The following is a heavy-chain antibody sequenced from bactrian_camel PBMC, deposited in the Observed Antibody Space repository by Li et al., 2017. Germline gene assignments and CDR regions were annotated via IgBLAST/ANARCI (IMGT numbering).Heavy chain of an antibody. CDR2: LASDGST. D-gene: IGHD5*01. V-gene: IGHV3S53*01. CDR3: AADSVGRCRARGWVGRPSVAAYDY. Sequence: HVQLVESGGGSVQAGGSLRLSCGSSSGHTGRMYCMAWFRLAPGKEREGVVALASDGSTWYADSVKGRFTVSKDDLKDTLYLQMNSLKPEDTAMYYCAADSVGRCRARGWVGRPSVAAYDYWGQGTQVTVS. J-gene: IGHJ4*01. CDR1: GHTGRMYC.